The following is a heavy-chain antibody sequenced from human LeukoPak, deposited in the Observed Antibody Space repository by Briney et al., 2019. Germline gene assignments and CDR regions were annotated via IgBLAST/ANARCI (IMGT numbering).Heavy chain of an antibody. J-gene: IGHJ4*02. CDR3: ARHLYYDSSGYAPDY. V-gene: IGHV3-20*04. CDR1: GFTFDDYG. Sequence: GGSLRLSCAASGFTFDDYGMSWVRQAPGKGLEWVSGINWNGGSTGYADSVKGRFTISRDNAKNSLYLQMNSLRAEDTALYYCARHLYYDSSGYAPDYWGQGTLVTVSS. D-gene: IGHD3-22*01. CDR2: INWNGGST.